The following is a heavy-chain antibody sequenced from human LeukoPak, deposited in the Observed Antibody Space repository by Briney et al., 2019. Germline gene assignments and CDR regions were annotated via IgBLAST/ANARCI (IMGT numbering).Heavy chain of an antibody. CDR3: AIYSPRFGEFLG. Sequence: ASVKVSCKVSGYTLTELSMHWVRQAPGKGLEWMGGFDPEDGETIYAQKFQGRVTMTEDTSTDTAYMELSSLRSEDTAVYYCAIYSPRFGEFLGWGQGTLVTVSS. CDR2: FDPEDGET. V-gene: IGHV1-24*01. D-gene: IGHD3-10*01. J-gene: IGHJ4*02. CDR1: GYTLTELS.